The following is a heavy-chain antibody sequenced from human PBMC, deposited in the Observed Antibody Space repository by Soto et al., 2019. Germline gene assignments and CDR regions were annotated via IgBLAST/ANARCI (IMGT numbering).Heavy chain of an antibody. CDR2: VNPSGGST. D-gene: IGHD3-22*01. CDR3: ARASQMVINPYYYPMDV. CDR1: GYISTAYS. J-gene: IGHJ6*02. V-gene: IGHV1-46*01. Sequence: ASVKVSCKASGYISTAYSMHWVRQAPGQGLEWMGVVNPSGGSTNYAQKFQGRITMTRDTSTSTVYMELSRLGSDDTAVYYCARASQMVINPYYYPMDVWGQGTTVTVSS.